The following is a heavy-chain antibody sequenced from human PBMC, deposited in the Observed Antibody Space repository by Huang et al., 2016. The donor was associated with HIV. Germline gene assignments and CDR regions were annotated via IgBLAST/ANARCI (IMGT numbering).Heavy chain of an antibody. J-gene: IGHJ4*02. V-gene: IGHV3-48*01. CDR2: ISKTSGAT. D-gene: IGHD3-22*01. Sequence: EVQLVESGGGLAQPGGSLRLSCVASGYTFSTYSMNWVSQAPGNGLEWVSYISKTSGATSDAEALKGRFTVSRDNVKNSLYLQMNRLRVEDTAMYYCVRDSSSGLQLRYWGQGALVIVS. CDR3: VRDSSSGLQLRY. CDR1: GYTFSTYS.